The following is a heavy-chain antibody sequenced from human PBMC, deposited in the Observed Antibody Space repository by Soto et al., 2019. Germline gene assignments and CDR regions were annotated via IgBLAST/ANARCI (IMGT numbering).Heavy chain of an antibody. Sequence: QVQLQESGPGLVKPSETLSLTCTVSGGSISSYYWSWIRQPPGQGLEWIGYIYYSGSTNYNPSLKSRVTISVDTSKNQFSLRLSSVTAADTAVYYCARDVWFGEPNHNWFDPWGQGTLVTVSS. V-gene: IGHV4-59*01. CDR2: IYYSGST. CDR1: GGSISSYY. D-gene: IGHD3-10*01. CDR3: ARDVWFGEPNHNWFDP. J-gene: IGHJ5*02.